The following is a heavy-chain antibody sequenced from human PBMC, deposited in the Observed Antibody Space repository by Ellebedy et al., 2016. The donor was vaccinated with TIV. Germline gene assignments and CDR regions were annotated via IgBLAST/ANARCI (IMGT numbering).Heavy chain of an antibody. Sequence: LSLTCAASGFTFSDYYMSWIRQAPGKGLEWVSYISSSGRTKYYADSVKGRFSISRDNAKNSLYLQMNSLRAEDTAVYYCARDYDILTGYYKGGYQYYGMDVWGQGTTVTVSS. CDR1: GFTFSDYY. CDR2: ISSSGRTK. D-gene: IGHD3-9*01. J-gene: IGHJ6*02. V-gene: IGHV3-11*01. CDR3: ARDYDILTGYYKGGYQYYGMDV.